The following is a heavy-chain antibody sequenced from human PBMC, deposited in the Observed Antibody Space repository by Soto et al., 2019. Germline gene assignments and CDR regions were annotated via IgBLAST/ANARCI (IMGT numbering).Heavy chain of an antibody. CDR1: GGTFSNYA. CDR3: ARDPFIAAGGYYYYYGMDV. D-gene: IGHD6-13*01. J-gene: IGHJ6*02. Sequence: QVQLVQSGAEVKKPGSSVQVSCKASGGTFSNYAISWVRQAPGQGLEWMGGIIPMFGTANYGQKFQGRVTITADKFTSTAYMELHSLKSGDTAVYYCARDPFIAAGGYYYYYGMDVWGQGTTVTVSS. CDR2: IIPMFGTA. V-gene: IGHV1-69*06.